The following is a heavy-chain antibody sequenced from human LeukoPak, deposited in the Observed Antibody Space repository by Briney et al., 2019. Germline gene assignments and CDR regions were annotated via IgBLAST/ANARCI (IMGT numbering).Heavy chain of an antibody. D-gene: IGHD3-22*01. V-gene: IGHV3-23*01. Sequence: GGSLRLSCAASGFTFSSYAMSWVRRAPGGGLEWGSAISGSGGSTYYADSVKGRFTISRDNSKNTLYLQMNSLRAEDTAVYYCAKDQDYYDSSGYYYPNWFDPWGQGTLVTVSS. CDR3: AKDQDYYDSSGYYYPNWFDP. CDR1: GFTFSSYA. CDR2: ISGSGGST. J-gene: IGHJ5*02.